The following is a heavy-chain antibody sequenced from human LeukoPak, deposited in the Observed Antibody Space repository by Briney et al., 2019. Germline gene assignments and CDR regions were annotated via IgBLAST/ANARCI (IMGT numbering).Heavy chain of an antibody. D-gene: IGHD3-3*01. CDR3: ARGLRVFWSALSN. CDR1: GYTFTSHD. CDR2: MNPNSGNT. Sequence: ASVKVSCKASGYTFTSHDINWARQATGQGLDWMGWMNPNSGNTGYAQKFQGRVTITRNTSISTAYMELSSLRSEDTAVYYCARGLRVFWSALSNWGQGTLVTVSS. V-gene: IGHV1-8*03. J-gene: IGHJ4*02.